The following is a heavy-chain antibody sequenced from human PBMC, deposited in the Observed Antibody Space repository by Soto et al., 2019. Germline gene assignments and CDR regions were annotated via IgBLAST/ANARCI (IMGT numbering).Heavy chain of an antibody. Sequence: ASVKVSCKASGYTFTTYGISWVRQAPGQGLEWMGWISTYNGNTNYEQKLQGRVTMTTDTLTSTAYMELRSLRSDDTAVYYCARRGAYCSGGTCYHFDYWGQGTLVTVSS. J-gene: IGHJ4*02. CDR3: ARRGAYCSGGTCYHFDY. D-gene: IGHD2-15*01. V-gene: IGHV1-18*04. CDR2: ISTYNGNT. CDR1: GYTFTTYG.